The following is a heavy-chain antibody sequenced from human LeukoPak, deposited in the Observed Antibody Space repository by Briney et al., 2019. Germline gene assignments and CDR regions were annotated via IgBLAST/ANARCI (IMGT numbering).Heavy chain of an antibody. CDR3: AGGYVWGTYRDAFDM. J-gene: IGHJ3*02. D-gene: IGHD3-16*02. Sequence: GGSLRLSWAASGFTFSDHYMAWVRQAPGKGLEWVGHSRNKVNSFYTEYAASVKGRFTMTRDDSKNSLYLEMNSLKTEDTAVYYCAGGYVWGTYRDAFDMWGQGTMVTVSS. CDR1: GFTFSDHY. V-gene: IGHV3-72*01. CDR2: SRNKVNSFYT.